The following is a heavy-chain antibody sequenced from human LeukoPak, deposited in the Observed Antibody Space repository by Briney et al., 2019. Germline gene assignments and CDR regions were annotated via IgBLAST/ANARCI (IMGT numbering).Heavy chain of an antibody. CDR2: IHSSGDT. CDR3: ARVVPAASYNWFDP. V-gene: IGHV4-61*02. D-gene: IGHD2-2*01. CDR1: GGSVSSDNFY. J-gene: IGHJ5*02. Sequence: SETLSLTCTVSGGSVSSDNFYWNWLRQPAGKGLEWIGRIHSSGDTNYNPSLKSRVTVSVDVSKNHFSLRLNSVTTADTAVYYCARVVPAASYNWFDPWGQGTLVTVSS.